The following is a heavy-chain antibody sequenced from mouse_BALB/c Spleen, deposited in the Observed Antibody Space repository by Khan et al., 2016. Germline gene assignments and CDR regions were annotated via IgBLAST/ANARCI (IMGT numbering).Heavy chain of an antibody. CDR2: KSYRGST. V-gene: IGHV3-2*02. J-gene: IGHJ3*01. CDR3: ASDPDGYDVAWFAY. D-gene: IGHD2-2*01. Sequence: EVELVESGPGLVKPSQSLSLTCTVTGYSITSDYAWNWIRQFPGNKLEWMGYKSYRGSTNYNPYLKSRISITRDTSKNQFFLKLNSLTTEDTATYFCASDPDGYDVAWFAYWGQGTLVSVSA. CDR1: GYSITSDYA.